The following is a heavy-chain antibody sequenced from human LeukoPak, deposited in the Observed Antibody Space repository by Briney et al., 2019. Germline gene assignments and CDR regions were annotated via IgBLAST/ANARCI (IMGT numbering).Heavy chain of an antibody. V-gene: IGHV3-48*03. J-gene: IGHJ4*02. CDR1: GFTFSSYE. D-gene: IGHD2-2*01. CDR2: ISSSGSTI. Sequence: GGSLRLSGAASGFTFSSYEMNWVRQAPGKGLEWVSYISSSGSTIYYADSVKGRFTISRDNAKNSLYLQMNSLRAEDTAVYYCARITLEPGYCSSTSCYPTPYFDYWGQGTLVTVSS. CDR3: ARITLEPGYCSSTSCYPTPYFDY.